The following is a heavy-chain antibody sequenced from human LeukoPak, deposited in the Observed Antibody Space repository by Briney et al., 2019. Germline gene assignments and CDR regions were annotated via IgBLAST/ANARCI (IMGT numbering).Heavy chain of an antibody. Sequence: PSETLSLTCTVSGYSISSGYYWGWIRQPPGEGLEWIGSIYHSGSTYYNPSLKSRVTISVDTSKNQFSLKLSSVTAADTAVYYCARDQEGFDYWGQGTLVTVSS. CDR3: ARDQEGFDY. CDR1: GYSISSGYY. J-gene: IGHJ4*02. CDR2: IYHSGST. V-gene: IGHV4-38-2*02.